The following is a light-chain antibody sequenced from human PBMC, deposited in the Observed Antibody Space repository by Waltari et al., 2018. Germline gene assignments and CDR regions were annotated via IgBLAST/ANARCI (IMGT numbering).Light chain of an antibody. CDR3: QVWDGSTDHYV. V-gene: IGLV3-21*03. Sequence: SYVLTQPPSVSVAPGKTASITCGGNNIGSKSVHWYQQKPGQAPVVVVYDDSDRPSGIPERFSGSKSGNTATLTISRVEAGDEADYYCQVWDGSTDHYVFGTGTIVTVL. CDR2: DDS. J-gene: IGLJ1*01. CDR1: NIGSKS.